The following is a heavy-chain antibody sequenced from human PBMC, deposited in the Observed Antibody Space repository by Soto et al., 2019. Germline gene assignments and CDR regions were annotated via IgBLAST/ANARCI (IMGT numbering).Heavy chain of an antibody. CDR2: ISYDGSNK. CDR3: ARDPSIAAAGITPRYSVTDV. Sequence: GKGLEWVAVISYDGSNKYYADSVKGRFTISRDNSKNTLYLQMNSLRAEDTAVYYCARDPSIAAAGITPRYSVTDVLRHGSTV. J-gene: IGHJ6*01. V-gene: IGHV3-30-3*01. D-gene: IGHD6-13*01.